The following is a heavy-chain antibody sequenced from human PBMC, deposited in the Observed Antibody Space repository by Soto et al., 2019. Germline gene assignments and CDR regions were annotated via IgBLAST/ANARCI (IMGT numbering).Heavy chain of an antibody. V-gene: IGHV3-23*01. CDR3: AMLNSGSYSYHGMDV. J-gene: IGHJ6*02. CDR1: GFTFSSYA. D-gene: IGHD1-26*01. Sequence: EVQLLESGGDLVQPGGSLRLSCAASGFTFSSYAMNWFRQAPGKGLEWVSALSGSGGNTFYADSVKGRFTISRDNSKNTLFLQMHSLRAEDTAIYYCAMLNSGSYSYHGMDVWGPGTTVTGSS. CDR2: LSGSGGNT.